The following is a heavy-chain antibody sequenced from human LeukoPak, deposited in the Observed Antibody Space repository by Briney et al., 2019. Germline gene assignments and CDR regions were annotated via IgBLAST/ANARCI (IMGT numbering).Heavy chain of an antibody. CDR3: ARSSYTSGSSYFDY. D-gene: IGHD3-10*01. V-gene: IGHV3-11*03. CDR1: GFTFSDYY. CDR2: ISSTTSYT. J-gene: IGHJ4*02. Sequence: PGGSLRLSCAASGFTFSDYYMSWIRQAPGKGLEWLSCISSTTSYTDYADSVKGRFTISRDNAKNSLYLQMNSLRAEDTAVYYCARSSYTSGSSYFDYWGQGTQVTVSA.